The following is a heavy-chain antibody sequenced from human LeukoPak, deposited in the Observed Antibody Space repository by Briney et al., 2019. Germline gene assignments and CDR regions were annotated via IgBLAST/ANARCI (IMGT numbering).Heavy chain of an antibody. V-gene: IGHV4-34*01. Sequence: SETLSLTCAVYGGSFSGYYWSWIRQPPGKGLEWIGEINHSGSTNYNPSLKSRVTISVDTSKNQFSLKLSSVTAADTAVYYCARDSLYCSGGSCSRNWFDPWGQGTLVTVSS. D-gene: IGHD2-15*01. CDR1: GGSFSGYY. CDR2: INHSGST. J-gene: IGHJ5*02. CDR3: ARDSLYCSGGSCSRNWFDP.